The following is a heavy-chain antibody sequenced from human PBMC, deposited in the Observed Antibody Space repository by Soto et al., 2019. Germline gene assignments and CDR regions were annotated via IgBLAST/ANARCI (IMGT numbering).Heavy chain of an antibody. CDR2: IVVGSGNT. D-gene: IGHD6-19*01. J-gene: IGHJ6*02. Sequence: SVRVSCKASGFTFTSSAVQWVRQARGQRLEWIGWIVVGSGNTNYAQKFQERVTITRDMSTSTAYMELSSLRSEDTAVYYCAAVIGWAYYYYYGMDVWGQGTTVTVSS. V-gene: IGHV1-58*01. CDR3: AAVIGWAYYYYYGMDV. CDR1: GFTFTSSA.